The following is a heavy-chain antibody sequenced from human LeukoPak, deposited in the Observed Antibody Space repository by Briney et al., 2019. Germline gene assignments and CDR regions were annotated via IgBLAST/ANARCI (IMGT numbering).Heavy chain of an antibody. CDR2: IIPILGIA. J-gene: IGHJ4*02. CDR3: ASEATYYYDSSGRYYFDY. Sequence: SVKVSCKASGGTISRYAISWVRQAPGQGLEWMGRIIPILGIANYAQKFQGRVTITADKSTSTAYMELSSLRSEDTAVYYCASEATYYYDSSGRYYFDYWGQGTLVTVSS. D-gene: IGHD3-22*01. CDR1: GGTISRYA. V-gene: IGHV1-69*04.